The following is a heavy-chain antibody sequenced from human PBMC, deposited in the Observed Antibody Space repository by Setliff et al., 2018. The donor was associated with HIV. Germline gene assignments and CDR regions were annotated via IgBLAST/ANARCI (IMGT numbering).Heavy chain of an antibody. CDR3: ARQGAVTGHAFDS. J-gene: IGHJ4*02. CDR1: GGPFNLHT. CDR2: ISHNGKI. V-gene: IGHV4-34*01. Sequence: KPSETLSLTCAVYGGPFNLHTWNWVRQAPGKGLEWIADISHNGKINYNPPLGRRLTVSVVTSKNHFSLRLSSVTAADTAVYYCARQGAVTGHAFDSWGPGALVTVSS. D-gene: IGHD6-19*01.